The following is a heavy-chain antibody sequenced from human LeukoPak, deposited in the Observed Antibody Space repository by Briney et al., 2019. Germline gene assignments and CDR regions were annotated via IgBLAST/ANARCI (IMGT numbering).Heavy chain of an antibody. V-gene: IGHV3-7*01. CDR3: ARAIGKSEGY. D-gene: IGHD4-23*01. J-gene: IGHJ4*02. Sequence: GVSLRLSCVASGFTLCSYWMSWVRQAPGKGLEWVANIKQDGSEKYYVDSVKGRFAISRDNAKNSVYLQMNSLRAEDTAVYYCARAIGKSEGYWGQGTLVTVSS. CDR2: IKQDGSEK. CDR1: GFTLCSYW.